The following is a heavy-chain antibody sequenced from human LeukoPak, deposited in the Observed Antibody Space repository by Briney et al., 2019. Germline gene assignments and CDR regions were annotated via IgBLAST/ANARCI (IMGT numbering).Heavy chain of an antibody. Sequence: KPSETLSLTCAVYGGSFSGYYWSWIRQPPGKGLEWIGEINHSGSTNYNPSLKSRVTISVDTSKNQFSLKLSSVTAADTAVYYCASPGDYDFWSGYFVYWGQGTLVTVSS. CDR3: ASPGDYDFWSGYFVY. CDR2: INHSGST. J-gene: IGHJ4*02. D-gene: IGHD3-3*01. V-gene: IGHV4-34*01. CDR1: GGSFSGYY.